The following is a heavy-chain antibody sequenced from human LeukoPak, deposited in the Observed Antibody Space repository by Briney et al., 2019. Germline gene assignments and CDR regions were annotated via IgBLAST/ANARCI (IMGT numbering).Heavy chain of an antibody. CDR3: ARDSVLGDYFDY. CDR1: GFTFSSYS. Sequence: GGSLRLSCAASGFTFSSYSMNWVRQAPGKGLEGVSSISSSSSYIYYADSVKGRFTISRDNAKNSLYLQMNSLRAEDTAVYYCARDSVLGDYFDYWGQGTLVTVSS. J-gene: IGHJ4*02. V-gene: IGHV3-21*01. CDR2: ISSSSSYI. D-gene: IGHD3-10*01.